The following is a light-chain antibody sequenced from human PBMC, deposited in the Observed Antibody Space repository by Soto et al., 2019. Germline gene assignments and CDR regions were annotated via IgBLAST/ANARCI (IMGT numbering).Light chain of an antibody. V-gene: IGKV3D-15*01. CDR3: QQYNKWPRT. Sequence: EIVMTQSPATLSVSPGEGVTLSCRASERLTTNLAWYQQSPGQAPRLLIYGTYTRATGIPTRFSGGGTGTEFTLTISSLESEDFAVYYCQQYNKWPRTFGGGTKVDIK. CDR2: GTY. J-gene: IGKJ4*01. CDR1: ERLTTN.